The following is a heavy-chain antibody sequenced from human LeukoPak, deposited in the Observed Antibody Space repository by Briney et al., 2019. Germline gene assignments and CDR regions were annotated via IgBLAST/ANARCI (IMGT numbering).Heavy chain of an antibody. D-gene: IGHD4-23*01. CDR1: GFIFSSYY. CDR3: ARETTVVTSFDY. V-gene: IGHV3-23*01. CDR2: ITGSGGNT. J-gene: IGHJ4*02. Sequence: GGSLRLSCAASGFIFSSYYMSWVRQAPGKGLEWVSVITGSGGNTYYADSVKDRFTISKDNSKNTVYLQMSSLRAEDTAVYYCARETTVVTSFDYWGQGTLVTVSS.